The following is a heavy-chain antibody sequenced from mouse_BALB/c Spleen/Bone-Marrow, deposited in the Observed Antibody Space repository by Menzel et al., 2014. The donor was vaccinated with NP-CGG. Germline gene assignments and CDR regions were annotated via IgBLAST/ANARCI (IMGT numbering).Heavy chain of an antibody. CDR2: ILPGSGNT. CDR1: GYIFSSYW. CDR3: SRRAHYFGSGLDY. V-gene: IGHV1-9*01. D-gene: IGHD1-1*01. J-gene: IGHJ2*01. Sequence: VQLQQSGAELMKPGASVTISCKATGYIFSSYWIEWIKQRPGHGLEWIGEILPGSGNTNYNEKFRDKATFTAETSSIIAYMQLSSLTSEDSAVYYCSRRAHYFGSGLDYWGQGTTLTVSS.